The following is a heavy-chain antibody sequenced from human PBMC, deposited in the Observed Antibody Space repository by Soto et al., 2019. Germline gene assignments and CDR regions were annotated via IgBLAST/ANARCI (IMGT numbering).Heavy chain of an antibody. CDR3: ARFPRGYSYGHFDY. Sequence: SETLSLTCTVSGGSISSSSYYWGWIRQPPGKGLEWIGSIYYSGSTYYNPSLKSRVTISVDTSKNQFSLKLSSVTAADTAVYYCARFPRGYSYGHFDYWGQGTLVT. CDR2: IYYSGST. J-gene: IGHJ4*02. V-gene: IGHV4-39*01. CDR1: GGSISSSSYY. D-gene: IGHD5-18*01.